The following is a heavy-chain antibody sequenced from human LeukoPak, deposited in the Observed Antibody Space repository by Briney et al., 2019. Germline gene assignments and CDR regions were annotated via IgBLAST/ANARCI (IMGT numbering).Heavy chain of an antibody. CDR3: ATAGYSGYEFFDY. D-gene: IGHD5-12*01. CDR2: FDPEDGET. CDR1: GYTLTELS. V-gene: IGHV1-24*01. J-gene: IGHJ4*02. Sequence: ASVKVSCKVSGYTLTELSIHWVRRAPGKGLEWMGGFDPEDGETIYAQKFQGRVTMTEDTSTDTAYMELSSLRSEDTAVYYCATAGYSGYEFFDYWGQGTLVTVSS.